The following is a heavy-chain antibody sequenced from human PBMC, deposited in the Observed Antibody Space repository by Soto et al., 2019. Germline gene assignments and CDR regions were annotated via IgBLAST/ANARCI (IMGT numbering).Heavy chain of an antibody. D-gene: IGHD6-6*01. CDR1: GFTFSSYS. J-gene: IGHJ6*02. CDR2: ISSSSSYI. CDR3: ARDLIQRIAARPVYYYGMDV. Sequence: GGSLRLSCAASGFTFSSYSMNWVRQAPGKGLEWVSSISSSSSYIYYADSVKGRFTISRDNAKNSLYLQMNSLRAEDTAVYYCARDLIQRIAARPVYYYGMDVWGQGTTVTVSS. V-gene: IGHV3-21*01.